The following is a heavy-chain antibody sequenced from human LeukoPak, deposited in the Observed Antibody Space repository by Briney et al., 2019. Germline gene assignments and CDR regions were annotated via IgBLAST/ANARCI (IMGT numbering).Heavy chain of an antibody. CDR3: ARVPNTAGFYFDY. J-gene: IGHJ4*02. V-gene: IGHV3-21*01. CDR2: ISSSSSYI. CDR1: GFTFSSYS. Sequence: GGSLRLSCAASGFTFSSYSMNWVRQAPGKGLEWVSPISSSSSYIYYADSVKGRFTISRVNAKNSLYLQMNSLRAEDTAVYYCARVPNTAGFYFDYWGQGTLVTVSS. D-gene: IGHD5-18*01.